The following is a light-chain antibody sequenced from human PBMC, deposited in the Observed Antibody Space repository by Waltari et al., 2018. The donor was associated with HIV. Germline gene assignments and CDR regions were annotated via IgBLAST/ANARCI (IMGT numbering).Light chain of an antibody. CDR3: SSYTSNTTVV. CDR2: EVS. CDR1: NNDIGGYHY. V-gene: IGLV2-14*03. Sequence: QSALTQPASVSGSPGQSVTISCIDTNNDIGGYHYVSWYPQQADKAPKLLLYEVSNRPSGVSPRFSGSRSGNTASLTVSGLRAEDEADYYCSSYTSNTTVVFGGGTKLTVL. J-gene: IGLJ2*01.